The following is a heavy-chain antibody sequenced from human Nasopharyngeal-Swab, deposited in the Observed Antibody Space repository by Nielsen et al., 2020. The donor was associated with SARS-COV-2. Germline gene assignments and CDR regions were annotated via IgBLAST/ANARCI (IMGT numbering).Heavy chain of an antibody. CDR2: IYYSGST. J-gene: IGHJ3*02. CDR1: GGSISSGGYY. CDR3: ARARITMIVVVDAFDI. V-gene: IGHV4-31*02. Sequence: SWPVCGGSISSGGYYWSWIRQHPGKCLEWIGYIYYSGSTYYNPSLKSRVTISVDTSKNQFSLKLSSVTAADTAVYYCARARITMIVVVDAFDIWGQGTMVTVSS. D-gene: IGHD3-22*01.